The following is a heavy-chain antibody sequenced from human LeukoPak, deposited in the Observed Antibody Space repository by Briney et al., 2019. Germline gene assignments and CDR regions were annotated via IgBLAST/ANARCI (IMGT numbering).Heavy chain of an antibody. CDR2: ISSSGSTI. CDR3: ARVTDLSGPAFDY. D-gene: IGHD3-16*01. V-gene: IGHV3-48*03. CDR1: GFTFSSYA. J-gene: IGHJ4*02. Sequence: RGPLRPSCAASGFTFSSYAMNWVRQAPGKGLEWVSYISSSGSTIYYADSVKGRFTISRYNAQNSLYLQMNSLRAEDSAVYYCARVTDLSGPAFDYWGQGNLVTVSS.